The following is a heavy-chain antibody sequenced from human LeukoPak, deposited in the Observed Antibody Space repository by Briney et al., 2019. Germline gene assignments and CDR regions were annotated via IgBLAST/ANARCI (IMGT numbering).Heavy chain of an antibody. CDR1: GFTFSSHA. CDR3: ARKGRPITMDLLYYYGMDV. D-gene: IGHD3-10*01. CDR2: IKQDGSEK. J-gene: IGHJ6*02. V-gene: IGHV3-7*03. Sequence: GGSLRLSCAASGFTFSSHAMNWVRQAPGKGLEWVANIKQDGSEKYYVDSVKGRFTISRDNAKNSLYLQMNSLRAEDTAVYFCARKGRPITMDLLYYYGMDVWGQGTTVTVSS.